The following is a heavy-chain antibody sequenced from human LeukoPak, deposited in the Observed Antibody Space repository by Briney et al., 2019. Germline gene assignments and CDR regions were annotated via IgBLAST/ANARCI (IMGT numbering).Heavy chain of an antibody. V-gene: IGHV3-9*01. D-gene: IGHD6-19*01. CDR3: ALRGGYTSGWYMRDYYMDV. CDR2: ISWNSGII. CDR1: GFTFHDYA. Sequence: PGGSLRLSCAASGFTFHDYAMHWVRQAPGKGLEWVSGISWNSGIIGYADSVKGRFTISRDNAKNSLYLQMNSLRAEDTAVYYCALRGGYTSGWYMRDYYMDVWGKGTTVTVSS. J-gene: IGHJ6*03.